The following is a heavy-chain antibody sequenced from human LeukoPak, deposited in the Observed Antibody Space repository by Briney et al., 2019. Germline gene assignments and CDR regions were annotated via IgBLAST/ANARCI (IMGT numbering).Heavy chain of an antibody. CDR1: GGSISSYY. J-gene: IGHJ4*02. CDR3: ARDGGYCSGGSCLHFDY. CDR2: IYYSGST. D-gene: IGHD2-15*01. Sequence: SETLSLTCTVSGGSISSYYWSWIRQPPGKGLEWIGYIYYSGSTNYNPSLKSRVTISVDTSKNQFSLKLSSVTAADTAVYYCARDGGYCSGGSCLHFDYWGQGTLVTVSS. V-gene: IGHV4-59*01.